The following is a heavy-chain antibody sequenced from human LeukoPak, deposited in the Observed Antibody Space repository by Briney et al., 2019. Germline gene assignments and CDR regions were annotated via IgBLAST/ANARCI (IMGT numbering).Heavy chain of an antibody. V-gene: IGHV1-18*04. CDR3: ILRVGVGAIDY. Sequence: HWASVKVSCKASGYTFTSNYIHWVRQAPGQGLEWMGWISAYNGNTNYAQKLQGRVTMTTDTSTSTAYMELRSLRSDDTAVYYCILRVGVGAIDYWGQGTLVTVSS. J-gene: IGHJ4*02. CDR1: GYTFTSNY. CDR2: ISAYNGNT. D-gene: IGHD1-26*01.